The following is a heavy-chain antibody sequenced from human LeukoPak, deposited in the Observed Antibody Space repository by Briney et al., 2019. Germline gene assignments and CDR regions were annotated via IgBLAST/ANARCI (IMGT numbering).Heavy chain of an antibody. CDR3: ARDRGYSYGFDFDY. Sequence: SETLSLTCTVSGGSISSYYWSWIRQPPGKGLEWIGYIYYSGSTNYSPSLKSRVTISVDTSKNQFSLKLSSVTAADTAVYYCARDRGYSYGFDFDYWGQGTLVTVSS. V-gene: IGHV4-59*01. CDR2: IYYSGST. D-gene: IGHD5-18*01. CDR1: GGSISSYY. J-gene: IGHJ4*02.